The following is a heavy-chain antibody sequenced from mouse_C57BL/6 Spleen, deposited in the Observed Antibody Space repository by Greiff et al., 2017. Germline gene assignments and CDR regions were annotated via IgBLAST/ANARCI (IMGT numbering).Heavy chain of an antibody. J-gene: IGHJ2*01. CDR1: GFTFSDYG. CDR3: AIIYYYGSSHFDY. V-gene: IGHV5-17*01. D-gene: IGHD1-1*01. CDR2: ISSGSSTI. Sequence: EVMLVESGGGLVKPGGSLKLSCAASGFTFSDYGMHWVRQAPEKGLEWVAYISSGSSTIYYADTVKGRFTISRDNAKNTLFLQMTSLRSEDTAMYYCAIIYYYGSSHFDYWGQGTTLTVSS.